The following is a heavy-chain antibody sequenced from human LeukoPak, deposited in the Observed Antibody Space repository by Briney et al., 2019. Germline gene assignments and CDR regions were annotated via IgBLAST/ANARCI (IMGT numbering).Heavy chain of an antibody. CDR2: ISVSGTDT. CDR3: VQRVASDY. J-gene: IGHJ4*02. Sequence: GGSLRLSCAASGYTFSSFTMSWVRQAPGKGLEWVSAISVSGTDTYYADSVKGRFTISRDNSKNTLYLQMNSLRAEDTAVYYCVQRVASDYWGQGTLVTVSS. V-gene: IGHV3-23*01. D-gene: IGHD2-15*01. CDR1: GYTFSSFT.